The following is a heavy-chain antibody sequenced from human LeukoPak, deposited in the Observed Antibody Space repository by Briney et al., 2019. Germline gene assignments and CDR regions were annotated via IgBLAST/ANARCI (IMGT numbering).Heavy chain of an antibody. D-gene: IGHD6-13*01. J-gene: IGHJ5*02. CDR1: GGSISSYY. CDR3: ARDTDSSSWFRRFDP. CDR2: IYYSGST. V-gene: IGHV4-59*01. Sequence: TTSQTLSLTCTVSGGSISSYYWSWIRQPPGKGLEWSGYIYYSGSTNYNPSLKSRVTISVDTSKNQFSLKLSSVTAADTAVYYCARDTDSSSWFRRFDPWGQGTLVTVSS.